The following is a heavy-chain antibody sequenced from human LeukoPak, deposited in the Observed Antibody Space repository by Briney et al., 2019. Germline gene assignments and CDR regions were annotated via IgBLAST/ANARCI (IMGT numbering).Heavy chain of an antibody. Sequence: GGSLRLSCADSGFTFSSYWMSWVRQAPGKGLEWVANIKQDGSEKYYVDSVKGRFTISRDNAKNSLYLQMNSLRAEDTAVYYCARDRWLDIVATIDPYYFDYWGQGTLVTVSS. D-gene: IGHD5-12*01. V-gene: IGHV3-7*01. CDR1: GFTFSSYW. CDR3: ARDRWLDIVATIDPYYFDY. J-gene: IGHJ4*02. CDR2: IKQDGSEK.